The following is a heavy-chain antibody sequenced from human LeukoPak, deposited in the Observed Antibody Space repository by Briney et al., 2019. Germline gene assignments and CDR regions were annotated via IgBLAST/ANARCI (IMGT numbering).Heavy chain of an antibody. CDR3: ARDAYTIADRNYRINWFDP. J-gene: IGHJ5*02. CDR1: GYTFTGYY. D-gene: IGHD1-14*01. CDR2: INPNSGGT. Sequence: ASVKVSCKASGYTFTGYYMHWVRQAPGQGLEWMGWINPNSGGTNYAQKFQGRVTMTRDTSISTAYMELSRLRSDDTAVYYCARDAYTIADRNYRINWFDPWGQGTLVTVSS. V-gene: IGHV1-2*02.